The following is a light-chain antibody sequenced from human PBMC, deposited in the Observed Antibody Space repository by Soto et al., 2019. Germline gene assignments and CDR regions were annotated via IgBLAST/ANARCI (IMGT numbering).Light chain of an antibody. CDR2: EVN. CDR1: SNDVGGYNY. CDR3: SAFAVSNSFV. J-gene: IGLJ1*01. V-gene: IGLV2-8*01. Sequence: QSALTQPPSASGSPGQSVTISCTGTSNDVGGYNYVSWYQQHPGKAPKLMIYEVNKRPSGVPDRFSGSKSGNTASLTVSGLQAEYEADYYCSAFAVSNSFVFGTGTNVTVL.